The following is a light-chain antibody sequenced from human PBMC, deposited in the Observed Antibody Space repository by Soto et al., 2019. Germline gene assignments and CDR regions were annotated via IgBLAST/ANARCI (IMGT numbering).Light chain of an antibody. V-gene: IGLV2-14*03. CDR1: RTDIGGYDH. CDR2: DVS. CDR3: NSSTSSRSISV. J-gene: IGLJ1*01. Sequence: QSALTQPASVSGSPGQSITISCTGTRTDIGGYDHVSWYQQHPGKAPKLMIYDVSSRPSGVSDRFSGSKSANTASLTISGLQAEDEADYFCNSSTSSRSISVFGTGTEVTVL.